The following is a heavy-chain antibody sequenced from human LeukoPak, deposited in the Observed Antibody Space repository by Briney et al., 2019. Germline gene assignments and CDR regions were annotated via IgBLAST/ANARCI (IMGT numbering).Heavy chain of an antibody. V-gene: IGHV3-23*01. CDR2: INSNGDEI. Sequence: GGSLRLSCAASGFTFSTYAMTWVRQAPGKGLEWDSGINSNGDEIYYADSVRGRFTISRDNSNNALYPQMDSLRAEDTAVYYCANWIGSSSRDYWGQGTLVTVSS. CDR1: GFTFSTYA. D-gene: IGHD6-6*01. J-gene: IGHJ4*02. CDR3: ANWIGSSSRDY.